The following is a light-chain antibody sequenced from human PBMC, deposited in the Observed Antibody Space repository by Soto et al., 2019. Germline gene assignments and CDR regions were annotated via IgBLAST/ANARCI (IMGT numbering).Light chain of an antibody. J-gene: IGKJ1*01. CDR1: QSISSW. Sequence: DIQRTQSPSTLSASVGDRVTITCRASQSISSWLAWYQQKPGKAPKLLIYDASSLESGVPSRFSGSGSGTEFTLTISSLQPDDFATYYCQQYKSYWTFGQGTKVDI. V-gene: IGKV1-5*01. CDR3: QQYKSYWT. CDR2: DAS.